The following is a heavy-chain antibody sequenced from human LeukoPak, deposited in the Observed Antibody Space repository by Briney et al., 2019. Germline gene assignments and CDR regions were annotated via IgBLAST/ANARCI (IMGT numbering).Heavy chain of an antibody. D-gene: IGHD3-9*01. V-gene: IGHV1-2*02. CDR1: GYTFTGYY. CDR2: INPNSGGT. CDR3: ASSQYYGILTGYYRLFDY. Sequence: ASVKVSCKASGYTFTGYYMHWVRQAPGQGLEWMGWINPNSGGTNYAQKFQGRVTMTRDTSISTAYMELSRLRSDDTAVYYCASSQYYGILTGYYRLFDYWGQGTLVTVSS. J-gene: IGHJ4*02.